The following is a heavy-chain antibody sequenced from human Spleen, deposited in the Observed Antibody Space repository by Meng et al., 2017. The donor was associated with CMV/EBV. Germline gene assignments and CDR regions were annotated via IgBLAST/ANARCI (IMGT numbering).Heavy chain of an antibody. CDR2: IYYSEST. Sequence: SETLSLTCTVSGGSISSGDYYWSWIRQPPGKGLEWIGYIYYSESTYYNPSFKSRVTISVDTSKNQFSLELTSVTAADTAVYYCASQVLGQPYSQYVFGVFDYWGQGTLVTVSS. CDR3: ASQVLGQPYSQYVFGVFDY. V-gene: IGHV4-30-4*01. CDR1: GGSISSGDYY. D-gene: IGHD3-16*01. J-gene: IGHJ4*02.